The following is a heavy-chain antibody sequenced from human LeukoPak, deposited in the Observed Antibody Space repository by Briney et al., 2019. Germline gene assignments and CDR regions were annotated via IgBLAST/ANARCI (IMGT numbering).Heavy chain of an antibody. CDR2: IYYSGTT. CDR1: GDSITSSTYN. Sequence: SETLSLTCTVSGDSITSSTYNWGWIRQPPGKGLEWIGSIYYSGTTYYNPSLKSRVIISVDTSKNHFSLKLSSVTAADTAVYYCARYHRVDCSFDLWGQRTLVTVSS. D-gene: IGHD2-21*01. CDR3: ARYHRVDCSFDL. V-gene: IGHV4-39*02. J-gene: IGHJ5*02.